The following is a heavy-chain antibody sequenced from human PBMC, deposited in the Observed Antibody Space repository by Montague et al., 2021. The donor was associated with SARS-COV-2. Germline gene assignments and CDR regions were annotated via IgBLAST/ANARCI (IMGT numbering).Heavy chain of an antibody. CDR3: ARSPRGFLKLWWYYMDV. Sequence: SETLSLTCAVYGGSFSGCYWCWIRQPPRPGLEWIGEINHSESTNSNPSLTRRVPITVYTSTNQYSLKLSSVTAADTAVSYCARSPRGFLKLWWYYMDVWGKGTTVTVSS. V-gene: IGHV4-34*01. CDR1: GGSFSGCY. D-gene: IGHD2-21*01. CDR2: INHSEST. J-gene: IGHJ6*03.